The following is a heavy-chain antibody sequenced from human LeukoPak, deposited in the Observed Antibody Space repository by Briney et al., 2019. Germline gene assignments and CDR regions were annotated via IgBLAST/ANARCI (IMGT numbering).Heavy chain of an antibody. Sequence: GGSLRLSCAASKFTFSSYTMNWVRQAPGKGLEWVSSISSSSSYIYYADSVKGRFIISRDNAKNSLYLQMNSLRAEDTAVYYCAREADDYAGPLGFDIWGQGTKVTVSS. CDR2: ISSSSSYI. CDR1: KFTFSSYT. J-gene: IGHJ3*02. CDR3: AREADDYAGPLGFDI. D-gene: IGHD3-16*01. V-gene: IGHV3-21*01.